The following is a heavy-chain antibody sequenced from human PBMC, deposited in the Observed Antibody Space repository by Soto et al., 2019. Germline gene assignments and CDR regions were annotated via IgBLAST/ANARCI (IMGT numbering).Heavy chain of an antibody. J-gene: IGHJ5*02. CDR1: GGSISSDNW. V-gene: IGHV4-4*02. D-gene: IGHD6-6*01. Sequence: PSETLSLTCAVSGGSISSDNWWSWVRQPPGKGLEWIGELYHSGGTNYNPSLKSRVTISVDKSKNQFSLKVSSVTAADTAVYYCTRVSSSSRTWFDPWGQGTLVTVS. CDR2: LYHSGGT. CDR3: TRVSSSSRTWFDP.